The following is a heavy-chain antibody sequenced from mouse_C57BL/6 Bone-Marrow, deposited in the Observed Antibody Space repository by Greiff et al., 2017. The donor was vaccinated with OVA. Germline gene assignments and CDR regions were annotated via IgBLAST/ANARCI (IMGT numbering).Heavy chain of an antibody. CDR1: GYTFTDYE. CDR2: IDPETGGT. CDR3: TRGYSNYYAMDY. V-gene: IGHV1-15*01. J-gene: IGHJ4*01. Sequence: ESGAELVRPGASVTLSCKASGYTFTDYEMHWVKQTPVHGLEWIGAIDPETGGTAYNQKFKGKAILTADKSSSTAYMELRSLTSEDSAVYYCTRGYSNYYAMDYWGQGTSVTVSS. D-gene: IGHD2-5*01.